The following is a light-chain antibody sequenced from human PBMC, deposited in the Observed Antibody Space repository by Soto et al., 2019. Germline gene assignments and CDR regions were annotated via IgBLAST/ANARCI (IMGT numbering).Light chain of an antibody. Sequence: QSALTQPASVSGSPGQSITISCTGTSTDIGAYNYVSWYQQHPGKAPKLLIYEVTNRPSGVPDRFSGSKSGNTASLTISGLQAEDEADYYCCSYAGSSLYVFGTGTKLTVL. V-gene: IGLV2-14*01. CDR2: EVT. J-gene: IGLJ1*01. CDR3: CSYAGSSLYV. CDR1: STDIGAYNY.